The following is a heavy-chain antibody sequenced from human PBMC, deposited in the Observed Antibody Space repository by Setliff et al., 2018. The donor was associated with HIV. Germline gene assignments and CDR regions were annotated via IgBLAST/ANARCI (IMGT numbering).Heavy chain of an antibody. CDR3: ARSMHYPGEDAFDI. CDR2: IYYSGST. J-gene: IGHJ3*02. V-gene: IGHV4-59*11. D-gene: IGHD3-10*01. Sequence: PSETLSLTCTVSGGSISSHYWSWIRQPPGKGLEWIGYIYYSGSTYYNPSLKSRVTMSVDTSKNQFSLNLSSVTAADTAVYYCARSMHYPGEDAFDIWGQGTRVTV. CDR1: GGSISSHY.